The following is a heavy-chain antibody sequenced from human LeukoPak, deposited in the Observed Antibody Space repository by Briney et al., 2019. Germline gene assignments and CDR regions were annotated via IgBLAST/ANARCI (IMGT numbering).Heavy chain of an antibody. CDR2: IWYDGSNK. V-gene: IGHV3-33*01. J-gene: IGHJ4*02. CDR3: ARAKASSGEYDY. Sequence: GRSLRLSCAASGFTFSSYGMLWVRQAPGKGLEWVAVIWYDGSNKYYADSVKGRFTISRDNSKNTLYLQMNSLRAEDTAVYYCARAKASSGEYDYWGQGTLVTVSS. D-gene: IGHD3-10*01. CDR1: GFTFSSYG.